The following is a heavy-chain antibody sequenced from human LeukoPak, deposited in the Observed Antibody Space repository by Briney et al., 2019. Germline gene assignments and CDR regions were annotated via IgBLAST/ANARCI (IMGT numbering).Heavy chain of an antibody. CDR1: GFNFDDYG. CDR3: ARGASSWYSTSPNFDY. CDR2: INWNGGST. J-gene: IGHJ4*02. D-gene: IGHD6-13*01. Sequence: GGSLRLSCAASGFNFDDYGMSWVRQAPGKGLEWVSGINWNGGSTVYADSVKGRFTISRDNAKISLYLQMNSLRAEDTAVYFCARGASSWYSTSPNFDYWGQGTLVTVSS. V-gene: IGHV3-20*04.